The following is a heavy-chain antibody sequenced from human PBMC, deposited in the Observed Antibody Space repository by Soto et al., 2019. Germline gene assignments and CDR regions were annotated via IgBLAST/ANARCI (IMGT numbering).Heavy chain of an antibody. CDR3: ARELAVPGYWYFEL. V-gene: IGHV3-13*04. D-gene: IGHD2-8*02. Sequence: EVQLVESGGGLVQPGGSLRLSCEASGFTFSGHDMHWVRQPTGGTLEWVSGIDTTGGTYYPGSVKGRFTISRENAKNSLYLQMTSLRVGDTAVYYCARELAVPGYWYFELWGRGTLVTVSS. CDR2: IDTTGGT. J-gene: IGHJ2*01. CDR1: GFTFSGHD.